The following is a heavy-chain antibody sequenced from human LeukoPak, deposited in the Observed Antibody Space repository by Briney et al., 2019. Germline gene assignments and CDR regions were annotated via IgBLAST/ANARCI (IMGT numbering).Heavy chain of an antibody. CDR3: ARDRPNVDSTGYFSRHDAFDI. CDR1: GVSITSYY. V-gene: IGHV4-4*07. CDR2: IYTSGST. J-gene: IGHJ3*02. Sequence: SETLSLTCTVSGVSITSYYWSWIRQPAGKGLEWIGRIYTSGSTNYNPSLKSRVTISVDTSKNQFSLKLSSVTAADTAMYYCARDRPNVDSTGYFSRHDAFDIWGQGTMVTVSS. D-gene: IGHD3-22*01.